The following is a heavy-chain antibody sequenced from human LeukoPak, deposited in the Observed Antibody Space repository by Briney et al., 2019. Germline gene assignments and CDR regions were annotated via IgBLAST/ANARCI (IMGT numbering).Heavy chain of an antibody. CDR1: GYTFTSYG. CDR2: ISAYNGNT. J-gene: IGHJ3*02. D-gene: IGHD1-26*01. V-gene: IGHV1-18*01. CDR3: AGYAGSYGPDAFDI. Sequence: ASVKVSCKASGYTFTSYGISWVRQAPGQGLEWMGWISAYNGNTNYAQKLQGRVTMTTDTSTSTAYMELRSLRSDDTAVYYCAGYAGSYGPDAFDIWGQGTMVTVSS.